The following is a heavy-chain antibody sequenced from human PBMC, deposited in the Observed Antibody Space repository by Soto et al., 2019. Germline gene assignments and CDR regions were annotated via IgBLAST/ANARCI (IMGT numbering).Heavy chain of an antibody. CDR1: GYTFTSYD. J-gene: IGHJ4*02. D-gene: IGHD3-3*01. CDR2: MNPNSGNT. CDR3: ARGGYYDFWSGYNRRPFDY. V-gene: IGHV1-8*01. Sequence: QVQLVQSGAEVKKPGASVKVSCKASGYTFTSYDINWVRQATGQGLEWMGWMNPNSGNTGYAQKFQGRVTMTRNTSISTADMELSSLRSEDTAGYYCARGGYYDFWSGYNRRPFDYWGQGTLVTVSS.